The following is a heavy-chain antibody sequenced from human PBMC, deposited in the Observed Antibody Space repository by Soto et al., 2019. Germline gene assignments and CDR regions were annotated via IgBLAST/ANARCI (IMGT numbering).Heavy chain of an antibody. V-gene: IGHV3-23*01. CDR1: GFSFNTYG. J-gene: IGHJ4*02. CDR2: ISVSDGAT. D-gene: IGHD2-15*01. CDR3: ASADCSDGSCPAFDY. Sequence: ESGGGLVHFGGSLRLSCAASGFSFNTYGMNWVRQAPGKGLEWVSHISVSDGATYYTASVKGRFTISRDNSKNTLYLEMNSLRAEDTAVYYCASADCSDGSCPAFDYWGQGTLVTVSS.